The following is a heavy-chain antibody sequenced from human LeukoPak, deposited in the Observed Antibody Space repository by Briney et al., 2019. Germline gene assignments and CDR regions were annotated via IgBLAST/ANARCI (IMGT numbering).Heavy chain of an antibody. J-gene: IGHJ4*02. Sequence: GESLKISCKGSGYNFIAYCIGWVHHRPGKGLEWMGIVCPGDSDTRYSPSSQGQVTVSADKSISTAYLQWSSLQASDTAMYYCARVAYSSGWTPLRNWGQGTLVIVSS. V-gene: IGHV5-51*07. CDR2: VCPGDSDT. CDR3: ARVAYSSGWTPLRN. D-gene: IGHD6-19*01. CDR1: GYNFIAYC.